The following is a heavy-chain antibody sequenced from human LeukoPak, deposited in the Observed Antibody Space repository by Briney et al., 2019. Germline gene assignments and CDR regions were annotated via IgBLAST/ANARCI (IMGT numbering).Heavy chain of an antibody. J-gene: IGHJ4*02. CDR3: TRRCKDAYTLYCFDY. V-gene: IGHV4-59*01. Sequence: PSETLSLPCTVSGGFINSYYWSWLRQPPGKGLEWIGHMYYSGGTNYNPSLKSRVTISVDTSKNQFSLKLSSVTAADTAVYYCTRRCKDAYTLYCFDYWGQGTLVTVSS. CDR1: GGFINSYY. D-gene: IGHD5-24*01. CDR2: MYYSGGT.